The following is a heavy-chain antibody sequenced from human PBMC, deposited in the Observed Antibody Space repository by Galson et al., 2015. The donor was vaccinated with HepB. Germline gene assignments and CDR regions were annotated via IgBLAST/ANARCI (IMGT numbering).Heavy chain of an antibody. CDR1: GYTFTSYG. V-gene: IGHV1-18*01. CDR2: ISAYNGNT. Sequence: SVKVSCKASGYTFTSYGISWVRQAPGQGLEWMGWISAYNGNTNYAQKLQGRVTMTTDTSTSTAYMELRSLRSDDTAVYYCARHRDVYYYYGMDVWGQGTTVTVSS. J-gene: IGHJ6*02. CDR3: ARHRDVYYYYGMDV.